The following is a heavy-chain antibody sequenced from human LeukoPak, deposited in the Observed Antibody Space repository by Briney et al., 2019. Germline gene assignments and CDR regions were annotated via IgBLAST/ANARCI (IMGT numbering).Heavy chain of an antibody. J-gene: IGHJ1*01. V-gene: IGHV1-3*01. CDR3: ARGCGSDCPNAEYFHH. CDR2: INAGNGNT. Sequence: ASVKVSCKASGGTFSSYAISWVRQAPGQGLEWMGWINAGNGNTKYSQKFQDRVTITRDTSASTAYMELSSLRSEDTAVYYCARGCGSDCPNAEYFHHWGQGTLVIVSS. D-gene: IGHD2-21*02. CDR1: GGTFSSYA.